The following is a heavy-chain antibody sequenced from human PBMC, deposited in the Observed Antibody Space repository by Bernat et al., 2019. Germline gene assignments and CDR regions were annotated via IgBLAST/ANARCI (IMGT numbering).Heavy chain of an antibody. CDR3: ARQRPVTSPFNY. CDR1: GGSISSSSYY. V-gene: IGHV4-39*01. D-gene: IGHD4-11*01. Sequence: QVQLQESGPGLVKPSETLSLTCTVSGGSISSSSYYWGWIRQPPGKGLEWIGSIYYSGSTYYNPSLKSRVTISVDTSKNQFSLKLSSVTAADTAVYYCARQRPVTSPFNYWGQGTLVTVSS. CDR2: IYYSGST. J-gene: IGHJ4*02.